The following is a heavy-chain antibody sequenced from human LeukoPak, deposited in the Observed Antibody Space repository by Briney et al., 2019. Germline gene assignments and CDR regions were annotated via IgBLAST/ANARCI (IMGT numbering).Heavy chain of an antibody. CDR3: ARLRFAYYSSRPYYFDY. D-gene: IGHD6-13*01. CDR2: INHSGST. V-gene: IGHV4-34*01. CDR1: GWPFSGYY. Sequence: PSETLSLPFAVHGWPFSGYYWSWIRQPPGKGLGGFGEINHSGSTNYNPSLKSRVTISVDTSKNQFSLKLSSVTAADTAVYYCARLRFAYYSSRPYYFDYWGQGTLVTVSS. J-gene: IGHJ4*02.